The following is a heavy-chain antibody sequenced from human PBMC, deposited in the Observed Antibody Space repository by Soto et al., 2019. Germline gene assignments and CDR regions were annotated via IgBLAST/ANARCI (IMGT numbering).Heavy chain of an antibody. J-gene: IGHJ4*02. D-gene: IGHD4-17*01. V-gene: IGHV1-69*01. CDR1: GDTFRRYA. CDR2: IMPSLGAP. CDR3: GRGEDYPPAYDL. Sequence: QAHLVQSGAEVKKPGSSVKVSCKASGDTFRRYAVSWVRQAPGQGLEWVGGIMPSLGAPNYAQNLQGRVTITADEATTSVYMAMSSLRTEDTAVALGGRGEDYPPAYDLWGQRTLVPV.